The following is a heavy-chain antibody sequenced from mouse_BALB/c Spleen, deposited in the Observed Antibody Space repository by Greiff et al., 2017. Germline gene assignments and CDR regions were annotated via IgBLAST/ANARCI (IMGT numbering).Heavy chain of an antibody. CDR3: ARQTIGTGFAY. J-gene: IGHJ3*01. Sequence: EVHLVESGGGLVKLGGSLKLSCAASGFTFSSYYMSWVRQTPEKRLELVAAINSNGGSTYYPDTVKGRFTISRDNAKNTLYLQMSSLKSEDTALYYCARQTIGTGFAYWGQGTLVTVSA. CDR2: INSNGGST. CDR1: GFTFSSYY. V-gene: IGHV5-6-2*01. D-gene: IGHD2-14*01.